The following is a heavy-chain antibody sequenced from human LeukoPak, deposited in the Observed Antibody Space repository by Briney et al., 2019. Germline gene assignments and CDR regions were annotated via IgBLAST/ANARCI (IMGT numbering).Heavy chain of an antibody. CDR3: ARGPLGIAAAGSYYFDY. D-gene: IGHD6-13*01. V-gene: IGHV1-18*01. CDR1: GGTFSSYA. Sequence: ASVKVSCKASGGTFSSYAISWVRQAPGQGLEWMGWISAYNGNTNYAQKLQGRVTMTTDTSTSTAYMELRSLRSDDTAVYYCARGPLGIAAAGSYYFDYWGQGTLVTVSS. CDR2: ISAYNGNT. J-gene: IGHJ4*02.